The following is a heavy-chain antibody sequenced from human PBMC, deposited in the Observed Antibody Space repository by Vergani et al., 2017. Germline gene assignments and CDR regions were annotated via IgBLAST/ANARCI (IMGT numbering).Heavy chain of an antibody. J-gene: IGHJ5*02. CDR2: STTGGATHA. CDR3: AGDTHSWQRADR. CDR1: GVSVTDYN. D-gene: IGHD6-13*01. Sequence: QAQLQESGPGLVKPSETLSLTCHVFGVSVTDYNCNWIRQAPGKGLEWIGSLSTTGGATHASHNPSRKSRVSISVDTSKSQFSLRLTSVTDADSAIYYWAGDTHSWQRADRWGQGLLVSVSS. V-gene: IGHV4-59*02.